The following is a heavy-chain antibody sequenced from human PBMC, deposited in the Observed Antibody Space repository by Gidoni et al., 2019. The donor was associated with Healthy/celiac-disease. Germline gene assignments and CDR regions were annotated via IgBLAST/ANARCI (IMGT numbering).Heavy chain of an antibody. CDR2: ISYDGSNK. D-gene: IGHD3-22*01. J-gene: IGHJ3*02. CDR1: GFTFSSYA. V-gene: IGHV3-30-3*01. CDR3: AREKLYYDSSGYAFDI. Sequence: QVQLVESGGGVVQPGRSLRLSCAASGFTFSSYAMHWVRQAPGKGLEWVAVISYDGSNKYYADSVKGRFTISRDNSKNTLYLQMNSLRAEDTAVYYCAREKLYYDSSGYAFDIWGQGTMVTVSS.